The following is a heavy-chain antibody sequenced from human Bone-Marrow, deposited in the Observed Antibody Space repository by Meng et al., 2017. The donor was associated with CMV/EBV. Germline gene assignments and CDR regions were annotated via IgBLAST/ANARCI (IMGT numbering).Heavy chain of an antibody. CDR3: ARDRGGFHDY. D-gene: IGHD2-15*01. J-gene: IGHJ4*02. CDR1: GFTFNRYW. V-gene: IGHV3-74*03. CDR2: INGDGSTT. Sequence: LSFAASGFTFNRYWIHWVRQTPGKGLEWVSRINGDGSTTTYADSVMGRFTVSRDNPRNTVSLQMNSLRAEDTAVYYCARDRGGFHDYWGPGTLVTVSS.